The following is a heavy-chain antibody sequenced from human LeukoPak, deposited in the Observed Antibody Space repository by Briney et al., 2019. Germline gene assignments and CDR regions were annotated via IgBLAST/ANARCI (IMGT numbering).Heavy chain of an antibody. CDR1: GDSVIDTIYY. V-gene: IGHV4-39*01. CDR2: IYYTGST. D-gene: IGHD3-9*01. J-gene: IGHJ4*02. Sequence: SETLSLTCTVSGDSVIDTIYYWGWIRQPPGQGLQWIGNIYYTGSTYYNPSLRSRVTMSVDTSKNQFSLKMSSVTAADTAVYYCARLSKGRFFDYVFDFWGQGTLLTVSS. CDR3: ARLSKGRFFDYVFDF.